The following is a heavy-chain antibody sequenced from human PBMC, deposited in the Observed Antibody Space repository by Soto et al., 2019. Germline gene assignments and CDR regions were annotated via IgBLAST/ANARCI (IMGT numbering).Heavy chain of an antibody. Sequence: SETLSLTCTVSGGSINSYYGSWIRQPPGKGLEWIAYIYNNGTTNSNPSLKSRVTITLDTSENQFYLKLTSVTAADTAVYYCTRGHWALDSWAQGTLVTVSS. V-gene: IGHV4-59*01. CDR3: TRGHWALDS. CDR1: GGSINSYY. D-gene: IGHD3-16*01. CDR2: IYNNGTT. J-gene: IGHJ5*01.